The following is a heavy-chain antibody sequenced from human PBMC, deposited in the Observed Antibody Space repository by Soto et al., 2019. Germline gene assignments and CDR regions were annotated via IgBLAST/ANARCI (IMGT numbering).Heavy chain of an antibody. Sequence: GGSLRLSCAASGFTFSSYGMHWVRQAPGKGLEWVAVVSHDGRNTHYADSVKGRFTISRDNSKNTVYLQMSSLRAEDTAVYYCARDYDSSSYYYWGQGTLVTVSS. CDR3: ARDYDSSSYYY. CDR2: VSHDGRNT. V-gene: IGHV3-33*05. J-gene: IGHJ4*02. CDR1: GFTFSSYG. D-gene: IGHD3-22*01.